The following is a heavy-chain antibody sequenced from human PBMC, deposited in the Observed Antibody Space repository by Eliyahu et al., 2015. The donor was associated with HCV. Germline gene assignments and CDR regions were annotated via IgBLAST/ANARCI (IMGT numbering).Heavy chain of an antibody. D-gene: IGHD3-10*01. CDR3: AKDPGGYFDY. V-gene: IGHV3-30*02. Sequence: GGXVVQPGGSLRLSCAASGFTFSSYGMHWVRQAPGKGLEWVALIRYDGSNKYYAXSVKGRFTXSRDNSKNTLYLQMNSLRAEDTAVYYCAKDPGGYFDYWGQGTLVTVSS. CDR2: IRYDGSNK. CDR1: GFTFSSYG. J-gene: IGHJ4*02.